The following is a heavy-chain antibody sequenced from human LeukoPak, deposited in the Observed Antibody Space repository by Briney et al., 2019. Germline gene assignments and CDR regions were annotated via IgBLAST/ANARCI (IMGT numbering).Heavy chain of an antibody. CDR1: GYTFTGYY. D-gene: IGHD3-10*01. J-gene: IGHJ5*02. CDR3: ARESRMVRGVIITGWFDP. V-gene: IGHV1-2*02. CDR2: INPNSGGT. Sequence: ASVEVSCKASGYTFTGYYMHWVRQAPGQGLEWMGWINPNSGGTNYAQKFQGRVTMTRDTSISTAYMELSRLRSDDTAVYYCARESRMVRGVIITGWFDPWGQGTLVTVSS.